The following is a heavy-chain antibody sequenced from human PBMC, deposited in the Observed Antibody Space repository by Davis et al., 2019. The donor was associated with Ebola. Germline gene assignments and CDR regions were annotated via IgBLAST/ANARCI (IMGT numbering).Heavy chain of an antibody. V-gene: IGHV3-23*01. CDR1: GFTFSSYA. CDR3: ARGGETVTGTASHGMDV. J-gene: IGHJ6*02. D-gene: IGHD4-11*01. CDR2: LSGSGGLS. Sequence: GESLKISCVVSGFTFSSYAMNWVRQAPGKGLEWVSALSGSGGLSYYADSVKGRFTISRDNSKNTLYLQMNSLTAEDTAFYYCARGGETVTGTASHGMDVWGQGTTVTVSS.